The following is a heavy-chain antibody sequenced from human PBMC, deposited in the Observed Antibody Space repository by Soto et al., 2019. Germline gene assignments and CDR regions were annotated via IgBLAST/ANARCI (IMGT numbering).Heavy chain of an antibody. CDR1: RVTFCISI. V-gene: IGHV3-21*01. J-gene: IGHJ4*02. Sequence: LEISRASCRVTFCISIVALAFQEQGKGLEWVSSISSSSSYIYYADSVKGRFTISRDNAKNSLYLQMNSLRAEDTAVYYCARDLGYCTNGVCYTGPAWGQGTLVTVSS. CDR2: ISSSSSYI. D-gene: IGHD2-8*01. CDR3: ARDLGYCTNGVCYTGPA.